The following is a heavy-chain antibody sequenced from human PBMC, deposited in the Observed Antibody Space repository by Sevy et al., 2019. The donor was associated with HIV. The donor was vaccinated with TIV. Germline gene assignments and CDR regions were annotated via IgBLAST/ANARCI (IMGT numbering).Heavy chain of an antibody. D-gene: IGHD1-1*01. CDR1: DGSISSHY. J-gene: IGHJ4*02. CDR2: IYYSGST. Sequence: SETLSLTCTVSDGSISSHYWSWIRQPPGMGLQWIGYIYYSGSTNYNPSLKSPVTMSLDTSKNQFSLKLSSVTAADTAVYYCARLLRYNPCFDYWGQGALVTVSS. CDR3: ARLLRYNPCFDY. V-gene: IGHV4-59*11.